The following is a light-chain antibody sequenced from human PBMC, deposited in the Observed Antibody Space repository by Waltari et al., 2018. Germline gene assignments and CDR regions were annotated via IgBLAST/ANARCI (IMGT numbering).Light chain of an antibody. CDR2: GGS. CDR3: LQVNSYPFT. CDR1: QGISSY. V-gene: IGKV1-9*01. J-gene: IGKJ3*01. Sequence: TCRASQGISSYLAWYQQKAVRAPKLLIYGGSTLPNGVPSRFSGSGFGTDFTLTISSLQPEDFATYYCLQVNSYPFTFGPGTTVDIK.